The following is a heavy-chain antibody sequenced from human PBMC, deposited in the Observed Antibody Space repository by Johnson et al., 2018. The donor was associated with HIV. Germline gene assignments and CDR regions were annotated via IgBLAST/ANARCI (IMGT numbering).Heavy chain of an antibody. V-gene: IGHV3-7*01. CDR1: GFTFNYYW. CDR3: ARGQRATDI. Sequence: VQLVESGGGLVQPGKSLRLSCEASGFTFNYYWMTWVRQAPGKGLEWVANINQDGGEKYYVDSVEGLFSISRDNAQNSLFLQMSSLRPEDTAIYYCARGQRATDIWGQGTMATVSS. J-gene: IGHJ3*02. CDR2: INQDGGEK.